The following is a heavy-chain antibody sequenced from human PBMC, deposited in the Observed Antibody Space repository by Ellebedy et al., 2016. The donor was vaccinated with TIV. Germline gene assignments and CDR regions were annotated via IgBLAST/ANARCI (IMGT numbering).Heavy chain of an antibody. Sequence: GESLKISCAASGFRFRTHDMHCVRQAPGQGLEWVAVISSHGQTTYYADSVKGRFTISRDNSKDTLDLQMNSLRPEDTAVYYCTKEGAEAGRPAYLSYDHWGQGTLVTVSS. CDR1: GFRFRTHD. D-gene: IGHD6-19*01. CDR2: ISSHGQTT. J-gene: IGHJ4*02. V-gene: IGHV3-30*18. CDR3: TKEGAEAGRPAYLSYDH.